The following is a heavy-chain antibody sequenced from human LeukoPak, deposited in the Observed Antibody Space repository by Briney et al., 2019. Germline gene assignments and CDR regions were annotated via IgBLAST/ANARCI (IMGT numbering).Heavy chain of an antibody. D-gene: IGHD2-2*02. J-gene: IGHJ4*02. CDR3: ASILYG. Sequence: PGGSLRLSCAASGFTVSTYSMSWVRQAPGKRLEWVATFSSGGRTSYADSVKGRFTISRDTSQNTVFLQMNSLRDEDTALYYCASILYGWGQGTLVTVSS. CDR1: GFTVSTYS. CDR2: FSSGGRT. V-gene: IGHV3-53*01.